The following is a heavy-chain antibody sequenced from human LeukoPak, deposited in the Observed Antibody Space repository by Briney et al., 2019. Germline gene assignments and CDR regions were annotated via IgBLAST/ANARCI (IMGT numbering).Heavy chain of an antibody. Sequence: ASVTVSCKASGYTFSNYGIAWVRQAPGQGLEWMGWISVHNGNTNYAQMLQGRVTMTTDTSTSTAYMELRSLRYDDTALYYCARASRFCSGSTCHDYWGQGTLVTVSP. CDR2: ISVHNGNT. J-gene: IGHJ4*02. CDR3: ARASRFCSGSTCHDY. V-gene: IGHV1-18*01. CDR1: GYTFSNYG. D-gene: IGHD2-2*01.